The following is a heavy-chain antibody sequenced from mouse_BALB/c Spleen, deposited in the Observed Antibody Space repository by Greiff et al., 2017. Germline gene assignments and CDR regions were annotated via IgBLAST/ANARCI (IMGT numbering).Heavy chain of an antibody. CDR1: GVSLTSYG. D-gene: IGHD2-10*02. CDR3: ARDKYGNLYYFDY. CDR2: IWAGGST. J-gene: IGHJ2*01. V-gene: IGHV2-9*02. Sequence: VKLVESGPGLVAPSQSLSITCTVSGVSLTSYGVHWVRQPPGKGLEWLGVIWAGGSTNYNSALMSRLSISKDNSKSQVFLKMNSLQTDDTAMYYCARDKYGNLYYFDYWGQGTTLTVSS.